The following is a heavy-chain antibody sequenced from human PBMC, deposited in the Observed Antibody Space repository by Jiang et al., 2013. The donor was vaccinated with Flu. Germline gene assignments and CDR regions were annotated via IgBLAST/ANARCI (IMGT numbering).Heavy chain of an antibody. CDR2: IYYSGST. CDR3: ARDKGEGTTSSFDY. Sequence: GPGLVKPSQTLSLTCTVSGGSISSGGYFWSWIRQHPGKGLEWIGYIYYSGSTNYNPSLKSRVTISLDTSKNQFSLKLSSVTAADTAMYYCARDKGEGTTSSFDYWGQGTLVTVSS. V-gene: IGHV4-31*03. D-gene: IGHD1-7*01. CDR1: GGSISSGGYF. J-gene: IGHJ4*02.